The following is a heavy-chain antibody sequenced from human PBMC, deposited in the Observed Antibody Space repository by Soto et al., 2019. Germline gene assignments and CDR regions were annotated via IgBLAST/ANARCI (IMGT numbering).Heavy chain of an antibody. CDR3: ARDHGYCGGDCYGYYYYGMDV. Sequence: AGGSLRLSCAASGFTCSSYAMHWVRQDTGKGLEWVAVISYDGSNKYYADSVKGRFTISRDNSKNTLYLQMNSLRAEDTAVYYCARDHGYCGGDCYGYYYYGMDVWGQGTTVTVSS. CDR1: GFTCSSYA. J-gene: IGHJ6*02. D-gene: IGHD2-21*02. V-gene: IGHV3-30-3*01. CDR2: ISYDGSNK.